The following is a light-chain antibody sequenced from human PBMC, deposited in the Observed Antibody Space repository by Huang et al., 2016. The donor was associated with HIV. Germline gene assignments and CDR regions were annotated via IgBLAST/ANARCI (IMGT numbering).Light chain of an antibody. V-gene: IGKV3-15*01. CDR2: GSY. Sequence: EIVMTQSPATLSVSPGQRVTTPCRANGRVSTNLAWDQQRHGKAPRLLIYGSYTRAPGIPARFGGSGSGTDFSLTISSLQSEDFALYYCHQYNNWLLSFGGGTRV. CDR1: GRVSTN. CDR3: HQYNNWLLS. J-gene: IGKJ4*01.